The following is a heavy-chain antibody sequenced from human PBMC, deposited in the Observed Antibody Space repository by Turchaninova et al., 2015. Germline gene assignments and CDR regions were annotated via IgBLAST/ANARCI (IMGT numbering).Heavy chain of an antibody. CDR2: IKPSVST. CDR1: GGSFSGYY. J-gene: IGHJ4*02. Sequence: QVQLQQWGTGLLKPSETLSLTCAVYGGSFSGYYWGLIRQPPGKRLEWIGEIKPSVSTTYNPSLKSRVSISVDTSKNQFSLKLASVTAADTAFYYCARSDRNTVTTHYWGQGTLVTVSS. CDR3: ARSDRNTVTTHY. V-gene: IGHV4-34*01. D-gene: IGHD4-17*01.